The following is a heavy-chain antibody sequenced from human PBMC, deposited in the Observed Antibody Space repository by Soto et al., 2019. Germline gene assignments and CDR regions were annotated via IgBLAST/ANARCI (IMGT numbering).Heavy chain of an antibody. Sequence: SETLSLTCTVSGGSISSYYWSWIRQPAGKGLEWIGRIYTSGSTNYNPSLKSRVTMSVDTSKNQFSLKLSSVTAADTAVYYCARDRHDFDWLDAFDIWGQGTMVTVSS. CDR2: IYTSGST. D-gene: IGHD3-9*01. V-gene: IGHV4-4*07. J-gene: IGHJ3*02. CDR1: GGSISSYY. CDR3: ARDRHDFDWLDAFDI.